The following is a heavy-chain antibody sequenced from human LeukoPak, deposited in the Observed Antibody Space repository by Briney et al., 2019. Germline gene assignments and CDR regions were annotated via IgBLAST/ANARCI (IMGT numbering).Heavy chain of an antibody. D-gene: IGHD1-26*01. CDR3: ARQTAKKWDLPGSFDS. J-gene: IGHJ4*02. Sequence: PSETLSLTCSVSGGSMSSDYWSWIRQSPGKGLEWIGRMFGNGETNYSPSFQRRATMSVDTSTRRLSLRLNSVTAADTAVYYCARQTAKKWDLPGSFDSWGQGILVTVSS. CDR1: GGSMSSDY. CDR2: MFGNGET. V-gene: IGHV4-59*08.